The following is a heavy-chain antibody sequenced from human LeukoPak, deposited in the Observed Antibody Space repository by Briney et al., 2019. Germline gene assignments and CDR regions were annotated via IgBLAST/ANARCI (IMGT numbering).Heavy chain of an antibody. D-gene: IGHD3-10*01. V-gene: IGHV3-73*01. J-gene: IGHJ4*02. CDR2: IRSTANGYAT. CDR1: GFTFSGSA. CDR3: TGNYYGSGSYADFDY. Sequence: GGTLRLSCTASGFTFSGSALHWVRQASGKGLEWVGRIRSTANGYATAYAASVKGRFTISRDDSKNTAYLQMDSLKTEDTAVYYCTGNYYGSGSYADFDYWGQGTLVTVSS.